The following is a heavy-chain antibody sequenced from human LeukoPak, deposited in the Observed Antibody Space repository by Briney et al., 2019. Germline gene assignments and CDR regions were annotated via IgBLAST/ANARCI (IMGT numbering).Heavy chain of an antibody. J-gene: IGHJ6*04. D-gene: IGHD3-10*01. Sequence: SQTLSLTCTVSGGSISSGDYYWSWIRQPPGKGLEWIGYIYYSGSTYHNPSLKSRVTISVDTSKNQFSLKLSSVTAADTAVYYCARDTRRVRGIAGYYYGMDVWGKGTTVTVSS. CDR2: IYYSGST. CDR1: GGSISSGDYY. CDR3: ARDTRRVRGIAGYYYGMDV. V-gene: IGHV4-30-4*01.